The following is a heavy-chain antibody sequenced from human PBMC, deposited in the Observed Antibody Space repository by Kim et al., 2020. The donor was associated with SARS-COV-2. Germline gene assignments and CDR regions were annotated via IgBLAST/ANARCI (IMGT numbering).Heavy chain of an antibody. CDR1: GGTFSSYA. D-gene: IGHD2-15*01. CDR2: IIPIFGTA. Sequence: SVKVSCKASGGTFSSYAISWVRQAPGQGLEWMGGIIPIFGTANYAQKFQGRVTITADESTSTAYMELSSLRSEDTAVYYCARAVTGYCSGGSCADNWFDPWGQGTLVTVSS. V-gene: IGHV1-69*13. J-gene: IGHJ5*02. CDR3: ARAVTGYCSGGSCADNWFDP.